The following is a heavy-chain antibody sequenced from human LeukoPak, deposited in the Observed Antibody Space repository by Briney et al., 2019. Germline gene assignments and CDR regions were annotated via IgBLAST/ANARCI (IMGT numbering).Heavy chain of an antibody. CDR1: GGSISSYY. Sequence: PSETLSLTCTVSGGSISSYYWSWIRQPAGKGLEWIGRIYTSGSTNYNPSLKSRVTMSVDTSKNQFSLKLSSVTAADTAVYYCASKGGSGWYGGYYYYGMDVWGQGTTVTVSS. CDR2: IYTSGST. D-gene: IGHD6-19*01. J-gene: IGHJ6*02. CDR3: ASKGGSGWYGGYYYYGMDV. V-gene: IGHV4-4*07.